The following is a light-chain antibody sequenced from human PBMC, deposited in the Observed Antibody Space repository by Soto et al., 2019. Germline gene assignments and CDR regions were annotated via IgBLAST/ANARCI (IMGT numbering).Light chain of an antibody. J-gene: IGLJ1*01. V-gene: IGLV2-8*01. CDR3: SSYAGSSNYV. Sequence: QSALTQLPSASGSPGQSVTISCTGTSSDIGAYNYVSWYQQHPGKAPKLIIYEVSQRPSGVPDRFSGSTSGNTASLPVSGLQAEDEADYYCSSYAGSSNYVFGTGTKVTVL. CDR1: SSDIGAYNY. CDR2: EVS.